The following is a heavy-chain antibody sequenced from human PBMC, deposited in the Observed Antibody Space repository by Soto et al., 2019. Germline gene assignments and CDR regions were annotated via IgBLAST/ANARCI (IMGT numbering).Heavy chain of an antibody. CDR2: ISYGGST. CDR3: SRAILV. J-gene: IGHJ4*02. D-gene: IGHD2-15*01. CDR1: GGSINSGGYC. V-gene: IGHV4-31*03. Sequence: QVQLQESGPGLVKPSQTLSLTCTVSGGSINSGGYCWSWIRQHPGKGLDWIGCISYGGSTSYNPSPKGRVTIPGDTSKNQFSLKLTSVTAADTAVYYCSRAILVWGQGALITVSS.